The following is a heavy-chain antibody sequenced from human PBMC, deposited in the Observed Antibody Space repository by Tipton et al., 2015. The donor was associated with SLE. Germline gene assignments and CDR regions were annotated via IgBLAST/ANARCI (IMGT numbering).Heavy chain of an antibody. CDR1: GFTFSSYG. CDR3: AKDRGNFAYWYFDL. J-gene: IGHJ2*01. CDR2: IWYDGSNK. Sequence: SGFTFSSYGMHWVRQAPGKGLEWVAVIWYDGSNKYYADSVKGRFTISRDNSKNTLYLQMNSLRAEDTAVYYCAKDRGNFAYWYFDLWGRGTLVTVSS. V-gene: IGHV3-33*06. D-gene: IGHD4-23*01.